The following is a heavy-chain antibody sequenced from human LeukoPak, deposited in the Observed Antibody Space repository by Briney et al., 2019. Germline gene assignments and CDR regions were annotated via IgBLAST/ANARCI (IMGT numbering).Heavy chain of an antibody. CDR3: TRRYNYDSSGYYYVRDAFDI. CDR1: GFNFRDYA. V-gene: IGHV3-49*04. CDR2: IRSKAYGGTT. Sequence: PGGSLRLSCTASGFNFRDYAMTWVRRAPGKGLEWVGFIRSKAYGGTTRNAASVKGRFTILRDDSRSIAYLQMNSLKTEDTAVYYCTRRYNYDSSGYYYVRDAFDIWGQGTMVTVSS. J-gene: IGHJ3*02. D-gene: IGHD3-22*01.